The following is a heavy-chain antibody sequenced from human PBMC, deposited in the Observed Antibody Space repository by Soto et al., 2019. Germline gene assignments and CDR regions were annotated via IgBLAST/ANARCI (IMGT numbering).Heavy chain of an antibody. CDR1: GGSIGIGDGE. CDR2: IYYSGIT. D-gene: IGHD3-10*01. Sequence: KPSETXSLTCAVSGGSIGIGDGEGSWIRQPPGKGLEWIGYIYYSGITYYNPSLKSLVTISLDTSKNQFSLKLSSVTAADTAVYYSARAAGSYLQAPYWRKATMLNVSS. V-gene: IGHV4-30-4*01. J-gene: IGHJ4*02. CDR3: ARAAGSYLQAPY.